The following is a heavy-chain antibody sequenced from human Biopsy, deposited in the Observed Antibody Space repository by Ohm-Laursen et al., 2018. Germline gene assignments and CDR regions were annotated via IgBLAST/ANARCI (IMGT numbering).Heavy chain of an antibody. V-gene: IGHV3-11*01. CDR3: ARAKSVLDYFYGLDV. D-gene: IGHD5/OR15-5a*01. CDR2: ISSSGTSI. J-gene: IGHJ6*02. CDR1: GFSFCDYY. Sequence: SLRLSCAASGFSFCDYYMSWLCQAPGKGLAWLSYISSSGTSINNADSVKGRFTISRDNAKKSLYLQMNSLRAEDTAVYYCARAKSVLDYFYGLDVWGQGTTVTVSS.